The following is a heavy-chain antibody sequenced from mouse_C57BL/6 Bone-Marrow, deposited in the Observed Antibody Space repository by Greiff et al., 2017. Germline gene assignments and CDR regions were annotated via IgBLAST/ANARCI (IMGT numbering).Heavy chain of an antibody. J-gene: IGHJ3*01. CDR3: AKNDGSTGFAY. Sequence: VQLVESGPGLVQPSQSLSITCTVSGFSLTSYGVHWVRQSPGKGLEWLGVIWRGGSTDYNAAFMYRLSITKDNSKSQVFFKMNSLQADDTAIYYGAKNDGSTGFAYWGQGTLVTVSA. V-gene: IGHV2-5*01. D-gene: IGHD5-1*01. CDR1: GFSLTSYG. CDR2: IWRGGST.